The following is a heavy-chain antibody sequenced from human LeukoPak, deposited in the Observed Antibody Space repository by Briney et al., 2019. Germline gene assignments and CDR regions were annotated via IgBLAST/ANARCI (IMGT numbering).Heavy chain of an antibody. Sequence: VPPGGSLRLSCAASGFTFSDHYMDWGRQAPGKGLEWGGRTRNKTNSYTTEYAASVKGRFTISRDDSKNSLYLQMNSLKTEDTAVYYCAREGLMVRGVIYYYYGMDVWGQGTTVTVSS. J-gene: IGHJ6*02. CDR3: AREGLMVRGVIYYYYGMDV. CDR2: TRNKTNSYTT. V-gene: IGHV3-72*01. CDR1: GFTFSDHY. D-gene: IGHD3-10*01.